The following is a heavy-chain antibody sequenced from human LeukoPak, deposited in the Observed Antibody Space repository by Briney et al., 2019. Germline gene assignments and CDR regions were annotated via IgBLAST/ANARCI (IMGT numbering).Heavy chain of an antibody. D-gene: IGHD4-17*01. CDR2: ISTYNTNS. CDR3: ARTTVTTYYFGY. CDR1: GYTFTTYG. J-gene: IGHJ4*02. V-gene: IGHV1-18*01. Sequence: GAVKVSCKASGYTFTTYGISWVRQAPGQGLEWMGWISTYNTNSNYAQKLQGRVTMTTDTSASTAYMELRSLRSDDTAVYYCARTTVTTYYFGYWGQGTLVTVSS.